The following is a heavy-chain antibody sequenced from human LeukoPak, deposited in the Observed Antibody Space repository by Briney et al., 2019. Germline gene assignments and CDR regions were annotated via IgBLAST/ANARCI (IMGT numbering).Heavy chain of an antibody. V-gene: IGHV3-7*01. CDR1: GFTFVNYW. J-gene: IGHJ5*02. CDR3: ARGESGSSWDVNWLDP. D-gene: IGHD6-13*01. Sequence: GGSLRLSCAASGFTFVNYWMNWVRQAPGKGLEWVANIKQDGSETCYVDSVKGRFTISRDNAKNSLYLQMNSLRAEDTAVYSCARGESGSSWDVNWLDPWGQGALVTVSS. CDR2: IKQDGSET.